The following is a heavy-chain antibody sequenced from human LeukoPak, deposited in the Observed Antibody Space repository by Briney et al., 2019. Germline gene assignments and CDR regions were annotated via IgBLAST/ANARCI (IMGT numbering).Heavy chain of an antibody. CDR3: ARDEQQPPYYYGMDV. J-gene: IGHJ6*02. CDR2: IRYDGSNK. Sequence: PGESLRLSCAASGFTFSSYGMHWVRQAPGKGLEWVAVIRYDGSNKYYADSVKGRFTISRDNSKNTLYLQMNSLRAEDTAVYYCARDEQQPPYYYGMDVWGQGTTVTVSS. CDR1: GFTFSSYG. D-gene: IGHD6-13*01. V-gene: IGHV3-33*01.